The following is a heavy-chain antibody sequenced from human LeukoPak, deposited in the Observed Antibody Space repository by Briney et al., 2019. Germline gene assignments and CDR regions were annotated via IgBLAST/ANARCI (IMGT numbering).Heavy chain of an antibody. V-gene: IGHV3-53*01. D-gene: IGHD3-22*01. CDR2: IYSGGST. CDR3: ARQDRYRYYYDSSGHISH. J-gene: IGHJ1*01. CDR1: GFTVSSNY. Sequence: PGGSLRLSCAASGFTVSSNYMSWVRQAPGKGPQWVSVIYSGGSTYYADSVKGRFTISRDNSKNTLYLQMNSLRAEDTAVYYCARQDRYRYYYDSSGHISHWGQGTLVTVSS.